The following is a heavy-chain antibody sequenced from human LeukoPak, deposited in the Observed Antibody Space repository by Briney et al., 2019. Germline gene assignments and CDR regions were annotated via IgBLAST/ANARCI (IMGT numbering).Heavy chain of an antibody. D-gene: IGHD3-9*01. V-gene: IGHV1-2*04. CDR1: GYTFTGYY. Sequence: ASVKVSCKASGYTFTGYYMHWVRQAPGQGLEWMGWVNPNSGGTNYAQKFQGWVTMTRDTSISTAYMELSRLRSDDTAVYYCARDMVPYYDILTGYHAGGAFDIWGQGTMVTVAS. J-gene: IGHJ3*02. CDR2: VNPNSGGT. CDR3: ARDMVPYYDILTGYHAGGAFDI.